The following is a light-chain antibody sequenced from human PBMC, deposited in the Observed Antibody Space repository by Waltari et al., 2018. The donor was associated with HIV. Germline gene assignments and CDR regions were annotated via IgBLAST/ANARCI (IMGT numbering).Light chain of an antibody. CDR2: DVI. CDR1: RSDVGGFDY. CDR3: CSYAGRNTMV. Sequence: QSDLTHPRSVSASPRQSVTISCTRTRSDVGGFDYVSCYQQYPGRAPKLLIYDVIKRPSGVPDRCSGYKSGNTASMTSSGLQAEDEADYYCCSYAGRNTMVFGGGTTLTVL. J-gene: IGLJ2*01. V-gene: IGLV2-11*01.